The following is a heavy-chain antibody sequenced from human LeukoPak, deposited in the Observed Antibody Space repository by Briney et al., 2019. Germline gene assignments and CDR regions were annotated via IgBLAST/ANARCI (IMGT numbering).Heavy chain of an antibody. CDR1: GYSISSGYY. V-gene: IGHV4-38-2*01. J-gene: IGHJ5*02. CDR2: IYHSGST. CDR3: ARVVRGAYYNWFDP. Sequence: SETLSLTCAVSGYSISSGYYWGWIRQPPGKGLEWIGSIYHSGSTYYNPSLKSRVTISVDTSKNQFSLKLSSVTAADTAVYYCARVVRGAYYNWFDPWGQGTLVTVSS. D-gene: IGHD3-10*01.